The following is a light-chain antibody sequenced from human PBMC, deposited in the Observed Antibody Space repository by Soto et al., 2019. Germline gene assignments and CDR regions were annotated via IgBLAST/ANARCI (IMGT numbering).Light chain of an antibody. J-gene: IGKJ1*01. Sequence: EIVLTQSPGTLSLYPGERATLSCRASQSVTSCLLAWHQQPSGQAPRLLIYAAYCRAIHPPNRFSGGGYGTVFTLIISVLQPDDFVVYCCQHLGNPLCTFGQGTKVDI. CDR3: QHLGNPLCT. CDR1: QSVTSCL. CDR2: AAY. V-gene: IGKV3-20*01.